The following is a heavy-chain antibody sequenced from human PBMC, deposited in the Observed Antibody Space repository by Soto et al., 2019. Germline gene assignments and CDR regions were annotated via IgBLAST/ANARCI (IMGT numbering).Heavy chain of an antibody. J-gene: IGHJ4*02. CDR3: ARPGWWGGPFYH. CDR2: IIPIFGTA. Sequence: GALVKVSCKASGGTFSSYAISWVRQAPGQGLEWMGGIIPIFGTANYAQKFQGRVTITADESPHTAHMKLHSLRSGDSAVYYCARPGWWGGPFYHWGQGTLVTVSS. V-gene: IGHV1-69*13. CDR1: GGTFSSYA. D-gene: IGHD2-15*01.